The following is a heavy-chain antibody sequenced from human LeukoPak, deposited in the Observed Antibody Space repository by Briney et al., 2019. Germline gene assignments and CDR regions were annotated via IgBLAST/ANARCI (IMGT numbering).Heavy chain of an antibody. CDR3: ARDWLTTGYGLGAFDI. Sequence: GGSLRLSCEGSAFIFSGHWMNWVRQTPGKGLEWVASIKEDGSERQYVDSVKGRFSISRDNTKGSLFLQLNSLRAEDTAVYYCARDWLTTGYGLGAFDIWGQGTMVTISS. V-gene: IGHV3-7*03. CDR2: IKEDGSER. D-gene: IGHD1-1*01. CDR1: AFIFSGHW. J-gene: IGHJ3*02.